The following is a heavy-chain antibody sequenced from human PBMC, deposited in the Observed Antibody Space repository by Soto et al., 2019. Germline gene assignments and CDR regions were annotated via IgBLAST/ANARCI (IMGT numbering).Heavy chain of an antibody. CDR2: ISYDGSNK. D-gene: IGHD3-22*01. CDR3: AKGGGDPPTIVVVTPYFDY. Sequence: GGSLRLSCAASGFTFSSYWMHWVRQAPGKGLEWVAVISYDGSNKYYADSVKGRFTISRDNSKNTLYLQMNSLRAEDTAVYYCAKGGGDPPTIVVVTPYFDYWGQGTLVTVSS. J-gene: IGHJ4*02. CDR1: GFTFSSYW. V-gene: IGHV3-30*18.